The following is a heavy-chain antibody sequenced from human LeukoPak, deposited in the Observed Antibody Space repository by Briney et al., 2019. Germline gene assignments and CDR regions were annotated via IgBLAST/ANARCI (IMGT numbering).Heavy chain of an antibody. V-gene: IGHV3-48*03. CDR3: ARVSGVKYYYYGMDV. CDR1: GFTFSSCE. J-gene: IGHJ6*02. Sequence: GGSLRLSCAASGFTFSSCEMNWVRQAPGKGLEWVSYISSSGSTIYYADSVKGRFTISRDNAKNSLYLQMNSLRAEDTAVYYCARVSGVKYYYYGMDVWGQGTTVTVSS. CDR2: ISSSGSTI. D-gene: IGHD3-10*01.